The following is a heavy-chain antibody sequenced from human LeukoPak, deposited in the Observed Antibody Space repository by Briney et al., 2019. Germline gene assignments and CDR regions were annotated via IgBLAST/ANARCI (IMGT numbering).Heavy chain of an antibody. J-gene: IGHJ4*02. D-gene: IGHD3-22*01. V-gene: IGHV3-23*01. CDR2: ISGSGGST. CDR3: GKGENHLYYYDSSGYYGPPDY. Sequence: GGSLRLSCAASGFTFSSYAMSWVRQAPGKGLEWVSAISGSGGSTYYADSVKGQFTISRDNSKNTLYLQMNSLRAEDTAVYYCGKGENHLYYYDSSGYYGPPDYWGQGTLVTVSS. CDR1: GFTFSSYA.